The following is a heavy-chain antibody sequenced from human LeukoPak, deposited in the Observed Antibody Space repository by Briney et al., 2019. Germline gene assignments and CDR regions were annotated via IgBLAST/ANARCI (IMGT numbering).Heavy chain of an antibody. CDR1: GFTFSSYG. J-gene: IGHJ4*02. Sequence: HSGGSLRLSCAASGFTFSSYGMHWVRQAPGKGLEWVAVISNDGSNQYYGDSVKGRFTISRDNSKSTLYLQMSSLRPDDTAVYYCVRDPYFGVVVTALSDYWGQGTLVTVSS. CDR3: VRDPYFGVVVTALSDY. D-gene: IGHD2-21*02. CDR2: ISNDGSNQ. V-gene: IGHV3-30*03.